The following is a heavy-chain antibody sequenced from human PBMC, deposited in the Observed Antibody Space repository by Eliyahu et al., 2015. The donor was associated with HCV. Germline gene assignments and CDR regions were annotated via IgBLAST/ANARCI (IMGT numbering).Heavy chain of an antibody. CDR3: ARVGKVAGSSWQNWFDP. CDR2: IYSGGST. V-gene: IGHV3-66*01. CDR1: GFXXSXXY. Sequence: EVQLVESGGGLVQPGGSLRLSCAASGFXXSXXYMGWVRQAPGKGLEXXXVIYSGGSTYYADSVKGRFTISRDNSKNTLYLQMNSLRAEDTAVYYCARVGKVAGSSWQNWFDPWGQGTLVTVSS. D-gene: IGHD6-13*01. J-gene: IGHJ5*02.